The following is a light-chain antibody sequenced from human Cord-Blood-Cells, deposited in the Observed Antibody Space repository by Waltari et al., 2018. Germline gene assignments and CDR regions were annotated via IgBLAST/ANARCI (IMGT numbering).Light chain of an antibody. CDR2: GAS. CDR3: QQYNNWPPRST. Sequence: EIVIPQSPATLSVSPGERATLSPRARQSVSSNLVWYQQKPGQAPRPLIYGASTRATGIPARFSGSGCGTEFTLTISSLQSEDFAVYYCQQYNNWPPRSTFGQGTKLEIK. V-gene: IGKV3-15*01. J-gene: IGKJ2*01. CDR1: QSVSSN.